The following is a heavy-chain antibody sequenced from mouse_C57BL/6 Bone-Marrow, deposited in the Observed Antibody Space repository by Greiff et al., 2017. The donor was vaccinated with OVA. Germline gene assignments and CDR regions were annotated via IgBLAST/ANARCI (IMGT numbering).Heavy chain of an antibody. CDR3: ARCGERPMDY. V-gene: IGHV1-55*01. CDR1: GYTFTSYW. J-gene: IGHJ4*01. Sequence: QVQLQQPGAELVKPGASVQMSCKASGYTFTSYWITWVKQRPGQGLEWIGVIYPGSGSTNYNEKFKGKATLTVDTSSSTAYMQLSSLTSADSAVYYCARCGERPMDYWGQGTSVTVSS. CDR2: IYPGSGST.